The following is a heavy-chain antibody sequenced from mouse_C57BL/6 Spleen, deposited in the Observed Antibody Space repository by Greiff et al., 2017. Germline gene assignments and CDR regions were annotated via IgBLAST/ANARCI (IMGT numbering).Heavy chain of an antibody. V-gene: IGHV5-4*03. CDR2: ISDGGSYT. CDR3: ASTGYFDY. Sequence: EVMLVESGGGLVKPGGSLKLSCAASGFTFSSYAMSWVRQTPEKRLEWVATISDGGSYTYYPDNVKGRFTISRDNAKNNLYLQMSHLKSEDTAMYYCASTGYFDYWGQGTTLTVSS. J-gene: IGHJ2*01. CDR1: GFTFSSYA.